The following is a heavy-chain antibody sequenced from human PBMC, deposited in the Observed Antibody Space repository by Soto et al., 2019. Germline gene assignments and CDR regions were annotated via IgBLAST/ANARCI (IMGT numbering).Heavy chain of an antibody. CDR3: ARLVGNSWLDS. J-gene: IGHJ5*01. V-gene: IGHV4-31*03. CDR1: GGSISRGGYY. CDR2: TYNSVST. Sequence: PSETLSLTCTVSGGSISRGGYYWSWIRQNPGKGLEWIGYTYNSVSTYYNPSLKSRVTISVDTSKNQFSLQLNSVTPDDTAVYYCARLVGNSWLDSWGQGTLVTVSS. D-gene: IGHD2-2*01.